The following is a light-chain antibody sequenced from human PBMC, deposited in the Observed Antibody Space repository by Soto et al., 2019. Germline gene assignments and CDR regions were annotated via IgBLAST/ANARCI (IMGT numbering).Light chain of an antibody. CDR3: QQYTNWPSYT. CDR2: GAS. V-gene: IGKV3-15*01. Sequence: EIVMTQSPATLSVSTGERDTLSCRASQSVSSNLAWYQQKPGQAPRRLIHGASTWATGIPARFSGSGSGTEFTLTISSLQSEGFDVYYCQQYTNWPSYTFGQGNKLEIK. CDR1: QSVSSN. J-gene: IGKJ2*01.